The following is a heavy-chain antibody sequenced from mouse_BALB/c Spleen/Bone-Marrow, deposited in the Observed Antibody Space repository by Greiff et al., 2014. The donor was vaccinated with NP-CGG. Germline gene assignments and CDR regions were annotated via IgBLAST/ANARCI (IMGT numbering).Heavy chain of an antibody. D-gene: IGHD2-12*01. CDR1: GFTFSSYG. CDR3: TRRGIYDERTAMDY. CDR2: ISSGGTNT. J-gene: IGHJ4*01. Sequence: EVHLVESGGDLVKPGGSLKLSCAASGFTFSSYGMSWVRQTPDKRLEWVATISSGGTNTYYPDSVKGRFTISRDNAKNTRYLQMSSLKSEDTAMYYCTRRGIYDERTAMDYWGQGTSVTVSS. V-gene: IGHV5-6*01.